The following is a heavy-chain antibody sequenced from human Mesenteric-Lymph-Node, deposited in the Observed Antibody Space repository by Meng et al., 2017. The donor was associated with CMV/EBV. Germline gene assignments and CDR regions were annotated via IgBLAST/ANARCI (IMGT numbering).Heavy chain of an antibody. D-gene: IGHD5-12*01. J-gene: IGHJ4*02. Sequence: GESLKISCAASGFTFDDYAMYWVRQAPGKGLEWVTFIRYDGSNKYYADSVKGRFTISRDNSKNTLYLQMNSLRAEDTAVYYCAKPYSGYLHYDYWGQGTLVTVSS. CDR2: IRYDGSNK. CDR3: AKPYSGYLHYDY. V-gene: IGHV3-30*02. CDR1: GFTFDDYA.